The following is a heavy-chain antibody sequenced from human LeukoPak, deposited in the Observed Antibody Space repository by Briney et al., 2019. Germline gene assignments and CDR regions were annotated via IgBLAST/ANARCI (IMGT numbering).Heavy chain of an antibody. D-gene: IGHD1-1*01. Sequence: ASVKVSCKASGYTFTGYYMHWVRQAPGQGLEWMGWINPNSGGTNYAQKFQGRVTMTRDTSTSTAYMELSRLRSDDTAVYYCASTRDDSFFYYYFDYWGQGTLVTVSS. CDR1: GYTFTGYY. J-gene: IGHJ4*02. V-gene: IGHV1-2*02. CDR3: ASTRDDSFFYYYFDY. CDR2: INPNSGGT.